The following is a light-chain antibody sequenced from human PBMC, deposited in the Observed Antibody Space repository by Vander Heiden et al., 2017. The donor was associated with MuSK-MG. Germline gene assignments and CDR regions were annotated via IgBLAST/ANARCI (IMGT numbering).Light chain of an antibody. CDR3: QAWDRSVV. Sequence: SYELTQPPSVSVSPGQTASITCSGDKLGDKYACWYQQKPGQSPLLVILQDSKRPSGIPERFSGSNSGNTATLTLSGTQAMDEADYYCQAWDRSVVFGGGTKLTVL. CDR1: KLGDKY. V-gene: IGLV3-1*01. CDR2: QDS. J-gene: IGLJ2*01.